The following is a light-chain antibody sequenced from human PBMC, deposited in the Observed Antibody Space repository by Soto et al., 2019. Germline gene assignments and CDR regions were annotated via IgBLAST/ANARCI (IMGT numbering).Light chain of an antibody. V-gene: IGKV3-20*01. CDR3: HHYGTSAL. Sequence: EIVLTQSPGTLSLSPGERATLSCRASQSVRDSYLAWYQQKPGQAPRLLIYASSRATGIPDRFSGSGSGKDFTLTISRLEPEDFAVYYCHHYGTSALFGPGTTVDIK. CDR2: AS. J-gene: IGKJ3*01. CDR1: QSVRDSY.